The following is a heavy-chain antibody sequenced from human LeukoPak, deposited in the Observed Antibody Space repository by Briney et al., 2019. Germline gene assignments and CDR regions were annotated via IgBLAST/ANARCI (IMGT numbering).Heavy chain of an antibody. D-gene: IGHD6-13*01. V-gene: IGHV3-23*01. Sequence: GGSLRLSCAASGFTFSSYAMSWVRQAPGKGLEWVSTISSSGTTYYADSVKGRFTISRGNSENTLYLQMNSLRAEDTAVYYCAKSIVEAGPRPYFGYWGQGTLVTVSS. CDR1: GFTFSSYA. J-gene: IGHJ4*02. CDR2: ISSSGTT. CDR3: AKSIVEAGPRPYFGY.